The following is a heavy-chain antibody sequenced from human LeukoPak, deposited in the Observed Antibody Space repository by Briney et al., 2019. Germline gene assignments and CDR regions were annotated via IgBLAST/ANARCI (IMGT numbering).Heavy chain of an antibody. CDR3: ARFYDRSGYYYLFDY. J-gene: IGHJ4*02. CDR1: GGSISSYY. Sequence: SETLSLTCTVSGGSISSYYWSWIRQPPGKGQEWIGYIYYSGSTNYNPSLKSRVTISVDTSKNQFSLKLSSVTAADTALYYCARFYDRSGYYYLFDYWGQGTLVTVSS. V-gene: IGHV4-59*01. D-gene: IGHD3-22*01. CDR2: IYYSGST.